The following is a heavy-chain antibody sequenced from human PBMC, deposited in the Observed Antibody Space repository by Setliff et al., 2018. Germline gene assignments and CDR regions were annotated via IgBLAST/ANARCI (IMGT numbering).Heavy chain of an antibody. V-gene: IGHV4-4*07. J-gene: IGHJ4*02. D-gene: IGHD2-15*01. CDR1: GGSISSHY. CDR2: LYTSGDT. CDR3: ARYRVVVLAGRRGFYFDY. Sequence: PSETLSLTCTVSGGSISSHYWTWIRKPAGKGLGWIGRLYTSGDTNYNPSLKSRVSMSLDTSKNQFSLKLSSVTAADTAVYYCARYRVVVLAGRRGFYFDYWGQGTPVTVSS.